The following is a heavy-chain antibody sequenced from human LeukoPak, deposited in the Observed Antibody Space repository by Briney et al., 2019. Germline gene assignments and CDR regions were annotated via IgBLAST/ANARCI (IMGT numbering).Heavy chain of an antibody. V-gene: IGHV3-48*03. J-gene: IGHJ4*02. Sequence: GGSLRLSRAASGFTFSSYEMNWVRQAPGKGLEWVSYISSSGSTIYYADSVKGRFTISRDNAKNSLYLQMNSLRAEDTAVYYCARVRSRGSYSSDYWGQGTLVTVSS. D-gene: IGHD1-26*01. CDR3: ARVRSRGSYSSDY. CDR1: GFTFSSYE. CDR2: ISSSGSTI.